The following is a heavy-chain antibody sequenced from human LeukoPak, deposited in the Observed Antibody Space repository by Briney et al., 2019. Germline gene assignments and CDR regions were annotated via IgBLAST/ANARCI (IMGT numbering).Heavy chain of an antibody. CDR3: AREVGYGDYGNYYYYMDV. J-gene: IGHJ6*03. V-gene: IGHV3-53*01. D-gene: IGHD4-17*01. CDR2: IYSGGST. CDR1: GFTVSSNY. Sequence: GGSLRLSCAASGFTVSSNYMSWVRQAPGKGLEWVSVIYSGGSTYYADSVKGRFTISRDNSKNTLYLQMNSLRAEDTAVYYCAREVGYGDYGNYYYYMDVWGKGTTVTVSS.